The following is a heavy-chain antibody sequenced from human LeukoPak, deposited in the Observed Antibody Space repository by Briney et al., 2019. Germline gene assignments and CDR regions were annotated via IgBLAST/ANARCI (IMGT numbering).Heavy chain of an antibody. CDR2: ISGSSYT. D-gene: IGHD2-21*02. CDR1: GFTFSDYY. CDR3: TKESVTYLDY. Sequence: PGGSLRLSCAASGFTFSDYYMSWLRQPPGKGLEWVSYISGSSYTKYADSVKGRFTISRDNAKNSLYLQMNSLRDEDTAVYYCTKESVTYLDYWGQGTLVTVSS. J-gene: IGHJ4*02. V-gene: IGHV3-11*06.